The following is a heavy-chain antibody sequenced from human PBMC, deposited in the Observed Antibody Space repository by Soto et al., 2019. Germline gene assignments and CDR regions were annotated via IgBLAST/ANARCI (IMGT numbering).Heavy chain of an antibody. D-gene: IGHD1-26*01. CDR2: ISGDGGTT. CDR3: ARAGLLASGDY. Sequence: EVQLVESGGGLVQPGGSLRLSCAASGFIFSSSWMYWFRQAPGKGLVWVSGISGDGGTTTHADSVKGRFTISRDNAKNTLYLQMNSLRVEDTAVYYCARAGLLASGDYWGQGTLVTVSS. J-gene: IGHJ4*02. CDR1: GFIFSSSW. V-gene: IGHV3-74*01.